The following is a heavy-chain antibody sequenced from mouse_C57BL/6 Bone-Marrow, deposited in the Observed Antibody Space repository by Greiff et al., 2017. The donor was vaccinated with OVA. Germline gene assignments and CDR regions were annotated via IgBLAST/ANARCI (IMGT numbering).Heavy chain of an antibody. CDR1: GFTFSSYA. CDR2: ISDGGSYT. V-gene: IGHV5-4*01. J-gene: IGHJ4*01. Sequence: EVMLVESGGGLVKPGGSLKLSCAASGFTFSSYAMSWVRQTPEKRLEWVATISDGGSYTYYPDNVKGRFTITRDTAKYNLYLQMSHLKSEDTAMYYCARDWNFYGSCYAMDYWGQGTSVTVSS. D-gene: IGHD1-1*01. CDR3: ARDWNFYGSCYAMDY.